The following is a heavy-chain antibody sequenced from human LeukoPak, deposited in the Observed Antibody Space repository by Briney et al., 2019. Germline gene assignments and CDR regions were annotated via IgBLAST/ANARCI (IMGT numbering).Heavy chain of an antibody. V-gene: IGHV3-30*18. CDR1: GVTFSSYG. Sequence: GGSLRLSCAASGVTFSSYGLHWVRQAPGKGLEWVGLISYDGSNKYYADSVKGRFTISRDNSKNTFYLQMNSLRAEDTAVYYCAKDDCRGCHGVVDYWGQGTLVTVSS. D-gene: IGHD2-21*01. CDR2: ISYDGSNK. CDR3: AKDDCRGCHGVVDY. J-gene: IGHJ4*02.